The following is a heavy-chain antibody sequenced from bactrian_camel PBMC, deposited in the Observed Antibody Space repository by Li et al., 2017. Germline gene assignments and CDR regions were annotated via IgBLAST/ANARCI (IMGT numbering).Heavy chain of an antibody. D-gene: IGHD6*01. CDR2: IDSDGST. CDR3: WLSQGVCATVVAGTPWESTLLT. V-gene: IGHV3S53*01. CDR1: GDGHQHYA. Sequence: HVQLVESGGGSVQAGGSLRLSCTGFGDGHQHYAVAWFRQGPEKPREGVAVIDSDGSTNYGDSVKGRFVISRDGAEEGLLHLKMNNLKPKTAPDTSVWLSQGVCATVVAGTPWESTLLTGAGGPRSPSP. J-gene: IGHJ6*01.